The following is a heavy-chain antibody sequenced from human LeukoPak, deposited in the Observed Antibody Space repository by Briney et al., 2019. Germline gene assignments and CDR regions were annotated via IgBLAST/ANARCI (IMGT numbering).Heavy chain of an antibody. V-gene: IGHV3-23*01. CDR3: ARILQEWLFDPRDAFDI. D-gene: IGHD3-3*01. CDR2: ISGSGGST. CDR1: GFTFSSYA. Sequence: QPGGSLRLSCAASGFTFSSYAMSWVRQAPGKGLEWVSAISGSGGSTYYADSVKGRFTISRDNSKNTLYLQMNSLRAEDTAVYYCARILQEWLFDPRDAFDIWGQGTMVTVSS. J-gene: IGHJ3*02.